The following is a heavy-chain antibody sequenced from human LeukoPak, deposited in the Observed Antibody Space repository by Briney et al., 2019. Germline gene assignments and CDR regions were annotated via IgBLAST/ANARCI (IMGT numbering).Heavy chain of an antibody. CDR2: IYYSGST. D-gene: IGHD1-26*01. J-gene: IGHJ6*03. CDR1: GGSISSSSYY. V-gene: IGHV4-39*07. CDR3: ARAGGSYPYYYYYYMDV. Sequence: PSETLSLTCTVSGGSISSSSYYWGWIRQPPGKGLEWIGSIYYSGSTYYNPSLKSRVTISVDTSKNQFSLKLSSVTAADTAVYYCARAGGSYPYYYYYYMDVWGKGTTVTVSS.